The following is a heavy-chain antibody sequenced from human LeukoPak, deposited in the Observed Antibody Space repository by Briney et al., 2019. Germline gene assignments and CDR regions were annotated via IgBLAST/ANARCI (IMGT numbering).Heavy chain of an antibody. Sequence: GGSLRLSCSASGFAFSSYAMHWVRQAPGKGLEYVSAISSDGGSTYYADSVRGRFTISRDNSKNTLYLQMSSLRAEDTAVYYRARRSGSYDYWGQGTLVTVSS. CDR3: ARRSGSYDY. D-gene: IGHD1-26*01. CDR2: ISSDGGST. J-gene: IGHJ4*02. CDR1: GFAFSSYA. V-gene: IGHV3-64D*09.